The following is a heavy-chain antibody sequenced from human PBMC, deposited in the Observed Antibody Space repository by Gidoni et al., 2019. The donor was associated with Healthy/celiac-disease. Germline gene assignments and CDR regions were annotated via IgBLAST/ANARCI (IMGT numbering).Heavy chain of an antibody. V-gene: IGHV3-33*01. J-gene: IGHJ4*02. CDR3: ARGGHDFWSGYADY. CDR2: IWYDGSNK. Sequence: QVQLVESGGGVVQPGRSLRLSCAASGFTFSSYGMHWVRQAPGKGLEWVAVIWYDGSNKYYADSVKGRFTISRDNSKNTLYLQMNSLRAEDTAVYYCARGGHDFWSGYADYWGQGTLVTVSS. CDR1: GFTFSSYG. D-gene: IGHD3-3*01.